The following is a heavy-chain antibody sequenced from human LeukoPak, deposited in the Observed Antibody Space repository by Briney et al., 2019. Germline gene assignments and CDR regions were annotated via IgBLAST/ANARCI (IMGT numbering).Heavy chain of an antibody. J-gene: IGHJ4*02. CDR3: AKDRGGTGDFDY. CDR1: GYPFVSYV. Sequence: ASVTVSCKASGYPFVSYVIHWVRQAPEQRLEWMGWINPDNGNAEYSQKFQGRVTITRDPSATTAYMELSSLRSEDMAVYYCAKDRGGTGDFDYWGQGTLVTVSS. CDR2: INPDNGNA. D-gene: IGHD3-10*01. V-gene: IGHV1-3*01.